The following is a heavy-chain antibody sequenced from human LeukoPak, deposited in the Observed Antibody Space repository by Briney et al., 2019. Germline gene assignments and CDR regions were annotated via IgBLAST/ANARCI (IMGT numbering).Heavy chain of an antibody. Sequence: PGGSLRLSCTASGFSFSGHWMHWARQLPGKGLVWVSRISPTGSTTSYADSVKGRFTISRDNAKNSVYLQMNSLRAEDTAVYYCARDTYYYGSGGSFDIWGQGTMVTVSS. CDR1: GFSFSGHW. V-gene: IGHV3-74*01. CDR2: ISPTGSTT. D-gene: IGHD3-10*01. CDR3: ARDTYYYGSGGSFDI. J-gene: IGHJ3*02.